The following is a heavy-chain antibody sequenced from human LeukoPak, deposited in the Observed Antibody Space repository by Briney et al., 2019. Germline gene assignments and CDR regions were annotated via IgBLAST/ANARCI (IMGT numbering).Heavy chain of an antibody. CDR1: GYTFTSYY. CDR2: INPSGGST. Sequence: VASVTVSCKASGYTFTSYYMHWVRQAPGQGLEWMGIINPSGGSTSYAQKFQGRVTMTRDTSTSTFYMELSSLRSEDTAVYYCARDCSSTSCFDYWGQGTLVTVSS. J-gene: IGHJ4*02. CDR3: ARDCSSTSCFDY. V-gene: IGHV1-46*01. D-gene: IGHD2-2*01.